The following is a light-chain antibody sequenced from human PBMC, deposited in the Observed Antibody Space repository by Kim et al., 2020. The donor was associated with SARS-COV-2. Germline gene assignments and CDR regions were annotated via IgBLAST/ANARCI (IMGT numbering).Light chain of an antibody. J-gene: IGLJ2*01. Sequence: GHTVKTTTPGASIKNYYATWYQQRPGQAPLLVLYGKSNRPSGIPDRFSGSASGNTASLNITGAQAEDEADYYCTSRDSSGDHVVFGGGTKVTVL. CDR1: SIKNYY. CDR3: TSRDSSGDHVV. V-gene: IGLV3-19*01. CDR2: GKS.